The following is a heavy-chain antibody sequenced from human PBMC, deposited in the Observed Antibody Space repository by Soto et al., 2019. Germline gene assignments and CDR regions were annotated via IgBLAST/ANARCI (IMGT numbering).Heavy chain of an antibody. D-gene: IGHD1-26*01. V-gene: IGHV3-30*03. Sequence: QVQLVESGGGVVQPGRSLRLSCAASGFTFRSYGMHWVRQAPGKGLEWVAVISYDGSNKHYAYSVKGRFTISRDNSKNTLYLQMQSLRAEDTAVYYCARSPYSVSYLACIDYWGQGTMVTVTS. CDR1: GFTFRSYG. J-gene: IGHJ4*02. CDR3: ARSPYSVSYLACIDY. CDR2: ISYDGSNK.